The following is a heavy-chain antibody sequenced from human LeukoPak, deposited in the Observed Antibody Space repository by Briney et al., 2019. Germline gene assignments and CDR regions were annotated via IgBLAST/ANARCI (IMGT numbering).Heavy chain of an antibody. Sequence: GGSLRLSCAASGFTFSSCSMNWVRQAPGKGLEWVSSISSSSSYIYYADSVKGRFTISRDNAKNSLYLQMNSLRAEDTAVYYCARALALQTVVTKFDYWGQGTLVTVSS. CDR1: GFTFSSCS. CDR2: ISSSSSYI. CDR3: ARALALQTVVTKFDY. J-gene: IGHJ4*02. V-gene: IGHV3-21*01. D-gene: IGHD4-23*01.